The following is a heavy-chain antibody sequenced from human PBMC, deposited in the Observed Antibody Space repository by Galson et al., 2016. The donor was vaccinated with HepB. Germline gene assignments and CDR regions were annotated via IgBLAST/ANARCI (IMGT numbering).Heavy chain of an antibody. CDR1: GGTFSNFA. V-gene: IGHV1-69*06. J-gene: IGHJ4*02. D-gene: IGHD5-18*01. Sequence: SVKVSCKASGGTFSNFAISWLRQAPGQGLKWMGGIIPLFGATNYAQRFQGRVTITADKSTTTVYMDLSSLRSEDTAVYYCAKISVQSSYHYWGFDYWGQRTLVTGSS. CDR3: AKISVQSSYHYWGFDY. CDR2: IIPLFGAT.